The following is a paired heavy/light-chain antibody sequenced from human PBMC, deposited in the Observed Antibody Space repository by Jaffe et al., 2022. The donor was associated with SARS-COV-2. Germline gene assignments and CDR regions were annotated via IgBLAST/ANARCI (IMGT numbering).Heavy chain of an antibody. CDR2: ISAGNGNT. CDR1: GYTFTDYV. CDR3: ARECRTSGWVVASDI. Sequence: QVQLVQSGAEVQKPGASVKVSCEASGYTFTDYVMHWVRQAPGQRLEWMGRISAGNGNTKYSQKFQDRVTITRDTSARTTYMELSSLRSEDTAVYYCARECRTSGWVVASDIWGQGTLVTVSS. V-gene: IGHV1-3*01. J-gene: IGHJ3*02. D-gene: IGHD6-19*01.
Light chain of an antibody. V-gene: IGLV2-14*01. CDR2: DVT. CDR3: SSYTTSSTLV. J-gene: IGLJ2*01. Sequence: QSALTQPASVSGSPGQSITISCTGTSSDVGDYKYVSWYQQHPGKAPKLMIYDVTNRPSGVSNRFSGSKSGYTASLTISGLQAEDEADYYCSSYTTSSTLVFGEGTKLSVL. CDR1: SSDVGDYKY.